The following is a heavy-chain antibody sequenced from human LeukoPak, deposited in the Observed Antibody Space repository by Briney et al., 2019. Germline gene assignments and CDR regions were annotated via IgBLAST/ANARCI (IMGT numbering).Heavy chain of an antibody. J-gene: IGHJ6*02. V-gene: IGHV2-5*01. D-gene: IGHD3-3*01. CDR2: IYWNDDK. CDR1: GFSLSTSGVG. Sequence: SGPTLVNPTQTLTLTCTFSGFSLSTSGVGVGWIRQPPGKALEWLALIYWNDDKRYSPSLKSRLTITKDTSKNQVVLTMTNMDPVDTATYYCAHSDYDFWSGYQYYGMDAWGQGTTVTVSS. CDR3: AHSDYDFWSGYQYYGMDA.